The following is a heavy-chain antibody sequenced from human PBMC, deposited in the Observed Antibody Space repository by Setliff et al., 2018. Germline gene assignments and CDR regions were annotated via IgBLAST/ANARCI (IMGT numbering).Heavy chain of an antibody. Sequence: SETLSLTCAVYGGSFSGYYWSWIRQPPGKGLEWIGEINHSGSTNYNPSLRSRVTISVDTVKNQFSLRLSSLTAADTAVYYCARAPDSGTYYNLYPYYNDVWGKGTTVTVSS. CDR2: INHSGST. CDR3: ARAPDSGTYYNLYPYYNDV. D-gene: IGHD1-26*01. J-gene: IGHJ6*03. CDR1: GGSFSGYY. V-gene: IGHV4-34*01.